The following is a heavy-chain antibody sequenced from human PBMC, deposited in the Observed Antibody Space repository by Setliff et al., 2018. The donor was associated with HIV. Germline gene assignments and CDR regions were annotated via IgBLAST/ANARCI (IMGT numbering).Heavy chain of an antibody. J-gene: IGHJ4*02. Sequence: GASVKVSCKASGYTFTSYYMHWVRQAPGQGLEWMGIINPSGGSTSYAQKFQGRVSMTSDTSTSTVYMELSSLRAEDTAVYYCARDLPTFSGWLYWGQGTLVTVSS. D-gene: IGHD6-19*01. CDR3: ARDLPTFSGWLY. CDR1: GYTFTSYY. CDR2: INPSGGST. V-gene: IGHV1-46*01.